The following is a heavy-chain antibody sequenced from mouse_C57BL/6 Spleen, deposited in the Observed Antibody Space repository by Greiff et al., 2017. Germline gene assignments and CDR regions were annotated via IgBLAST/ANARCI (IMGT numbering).Heavy chain of an antibody. CDR2: IWRGGST. J-gene: IGHJ3*01. CDR1: GFSLTSYG. Sequence: VQLQQSGPGLVQPSQSLSITCTASGFSLTSYGVHWVRQSPGKGLAWLGVIWRGGSTDFNAALISRLSISNDYSKSQVFLKMNSLQSDDTAIYYCARNERGPFAYWGQGTLVTVSA. V-gene: IGHV2-2*01. CDR3: ARNERGPFAY.